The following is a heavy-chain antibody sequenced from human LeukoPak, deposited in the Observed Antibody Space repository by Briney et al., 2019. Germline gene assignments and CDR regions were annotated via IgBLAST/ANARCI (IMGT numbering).Heavy chain of an antibody. CDR2: INTSGGST. CDR1: GYTFTSYY. Sequence: ASVKVSCKASGYTFTSYYMHWVRQAPGQGLEWMGIINTSGGSTSYAQKFQGRVTMTRDTSASTVYMELSSLRSEDTAVYYCARGTTRRWELRELLYFDYWGQGTLVTVSS. D-gene: IGHD1-26*01. V-gene: IGHV1-46*01. CDR3: ARGTTRRWELRELLYFDY. J-gene: IGHJ4*02.